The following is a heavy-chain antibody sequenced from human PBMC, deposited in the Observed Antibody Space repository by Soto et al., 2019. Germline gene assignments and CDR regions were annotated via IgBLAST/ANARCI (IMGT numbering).Heavy chain of an antibody. J-gene: IGHJ6*02. V-gene: IGHV3-11*01. CDR3: ARGHSIFYGMDV. CDR2: ISSSGTTI. D-gene: IGHD2-21*01. Sequence: GESLKISCAASGFTFSDYYMNWIRQAPGKGLEWVSYISSSGTTIYYADSVKGRFTISRDNAKNSLFLQMNSLRAEDTALYYCARGHSIFYGMDVWGQGTTVTVSS. CDR1: GFTFSDYY.